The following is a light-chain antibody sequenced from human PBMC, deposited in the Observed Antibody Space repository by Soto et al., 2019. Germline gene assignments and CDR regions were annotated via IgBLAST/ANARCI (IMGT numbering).Light chain of an antibody. Sequence: QAVVTQPPSASGTPGQRVTVSCSGSSSNIGTYYVYWYQQLPGTAPKLLIYTNNQRPSGVPDRFSGSKSGTSASLAISGLRSEDEADYFCAAWDDSLNVVVFGGGTKVTVL. V-gene: IGLV1-47*01. CDR1: SSNIGTYY. CDR2: TNN. CDR3: AAWDDSLNVVV. J-gene: IGLJ2*01.